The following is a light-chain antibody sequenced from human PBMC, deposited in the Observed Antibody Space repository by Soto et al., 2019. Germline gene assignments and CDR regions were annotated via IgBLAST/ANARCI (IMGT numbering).Light chain of an antibody. CDR2: KAS. CDR1: QTISSW. CDR3: HHHNSNSAA. Sequence: IQMTQSPSTLSGSVGDRVTITCRASQTISSWLAWYQQKPGKAPKLLIYKASTLKSGIPSRFSGSGSGTEITLTISSLQTHDVATYYCHHHNSNSAAFGQRTKV. J-gene: IGKJ1*01. V-gene: IGKV1-5*03.